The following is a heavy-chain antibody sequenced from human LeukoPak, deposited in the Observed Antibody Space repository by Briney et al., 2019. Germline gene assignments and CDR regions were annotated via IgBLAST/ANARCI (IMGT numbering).Heavy chain of an antibody. CDR2: ISYDGSNK. Sequence: GGSLRLSCAASGFTFSLFAMHWVRQSPGKGLEGVAVISYDGSNKYYADSVKGRFTISRDNSKNTLYLQMNSLRAEDTAVYYCAKVFGGWYVRSPVYFDYWGQGTLVTVSS. D-gene: IGHD6-19*01. J-gene: IGHJ4*02. CDR1: GFTFSLFA. V-gene: IGHV3-30*04. CDR3: AKVFGGWYVRSPVYFDY.